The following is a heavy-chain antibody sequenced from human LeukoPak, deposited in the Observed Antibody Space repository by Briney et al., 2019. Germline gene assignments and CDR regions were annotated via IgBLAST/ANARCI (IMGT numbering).Heavy chain of an antibody. D-gene: IGHD3-3*01. V-gene: IGHV3-9*01. J-gene: IGHJ4*02. Sequence: PGGFLRLSCAASGFTFDDYAMHWVRQAPGKGLEWVSGISWNSGSIGYADSVKGRFTISRDNAKNSLYLQMNSLRAEDTALYYCVKGGKGFLEWAEQLFDYWGQGTLVTVSS. CDR2: ISWNSGSI. CDR1: GFTFDDYA. CDR3: VKGGKGFLEWAEQLFDY.